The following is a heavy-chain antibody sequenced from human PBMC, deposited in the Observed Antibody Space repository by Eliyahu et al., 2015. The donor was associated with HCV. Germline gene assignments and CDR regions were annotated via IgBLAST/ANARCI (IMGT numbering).Heavy chain of an antibody. D-gene: IGHD3-22*01. CDR3: AHRGYDSSGGTEFDP. V-gene: IGHV2-5*01. J-gene: IGHJ5*02. CDR1: GFSLSTSGVG. CDR2: IYWNDDK. Sequence: QITLKESGPTLVKPTQTLTLTCTFSGFSLSTSGVGVGWIRQPPGKALEWLALIYWNDDKHYSASLKSRLTITKDTSKNQVVLTMTNVDPLDTGTYYCAHRGYDSSGGTEFDPWGQGTLVTVSS.